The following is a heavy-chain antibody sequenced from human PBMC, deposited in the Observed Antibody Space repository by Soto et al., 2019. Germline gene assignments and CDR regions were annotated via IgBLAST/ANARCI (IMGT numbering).Heavy chain of an antibody. D-gene: IGHD6-6*01. CDR1: GDSVSSNSAA. CDR2: TYYRSKWYN. CDR3: AREEGIEYSSSPGDY. Sequence: SQTLSLTCAISGDSVSSNSAAWNWIRQSPSRGLEWLGRTYYRSKWYNDYAVSVKSRITINPDTSRNQLSLQLNSVTPEDTAVYYCAREEGIEYSSSPGDYWGQGTLVTVSS. V-gene: IGHV6-1*01. J-gene: IGHJ4*02.